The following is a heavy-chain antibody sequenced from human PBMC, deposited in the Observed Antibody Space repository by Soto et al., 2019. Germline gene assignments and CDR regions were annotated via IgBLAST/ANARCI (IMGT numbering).Heavy chain of an antibody. J-gene: IGHJ6*02. CDR3: ARCVLPSSWYYYGMGV. V-gene: IGHV4-59*08. Sequence: QVQLQESGPGLVKPSATLSLTCTVSGGSISSYYWSWIRQPPGKGLEWIGYIDYSGSTNYNPSIKSRVTKSVDTSKNHFPLKLSSVTAADTAVYYCARCVLPSSWYYYGMGVWGQGTTVTVSS. CDR1: GGSISSYY. D-gene: IGHD2-15*01. CDR2: IDYSGST.